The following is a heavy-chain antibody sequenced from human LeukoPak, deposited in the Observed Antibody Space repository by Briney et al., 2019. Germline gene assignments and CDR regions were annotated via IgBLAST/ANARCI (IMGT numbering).Heavy chain of an antibody. CDR1: GFTFSSYA. D-gene: IGHD6-19*01. V-gene: IGHV3-23*01. CDR3: AKAYVMSGWLGQLDY. CDR2: ISGSGGST. Sequence: GGSLRLSCAASGFTFSSYAMSWVRQAPGKGLEWVSAISGSGGSTYYADSVKGRFTISRDNSKNTLYLQMNSLRAEDTAVYYCAKAYVMSGWLGQLDYWGQGTLVTVSS. J-gene: IGHJ4*02.